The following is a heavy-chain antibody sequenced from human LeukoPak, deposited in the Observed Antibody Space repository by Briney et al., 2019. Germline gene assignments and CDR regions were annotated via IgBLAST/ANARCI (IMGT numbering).Heavy chain of an antibody. Sequence: PGGSLRLSCAASGFTVGSNYMSWVRQAPGKGLEWVSVIYSGGSTFYADSVKGRFTISRDNSKNTLYLQMNSLRAEDTAVYYCAREGPDYSNNWYFDLWGRGTLVTVSS. CDR1: GFTVGSNY. CDR2: IYSGGST. CDR3: AREGPDYSNNWYFDL. D-gene: IGHD4-11*01. V-gene: IGHV3-53*01. J-gene: IGHJ2*01.